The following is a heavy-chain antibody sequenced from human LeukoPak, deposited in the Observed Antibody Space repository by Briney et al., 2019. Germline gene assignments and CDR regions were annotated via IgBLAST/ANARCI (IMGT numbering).Heavy chain of an antibody. Sequence: GGSLRLSCAASGFTFSSYAMSWVRQAPGKGLEWVSAISGSGDSTYYADSVKGRFTISRDNAKNSLYLQMNSLRAEDTAVYYCARDRGGDGYNYAGLDYWGQGTLVTVSS. CDR3: ARDRGGDGYNYAGLDY. CDR1: GFTFSSYA. J-gene: IGHJ4*02. V-gene: IGHV3-23*01. CDR2: ISGSGDST. D-gene: IGHD5-24*01.